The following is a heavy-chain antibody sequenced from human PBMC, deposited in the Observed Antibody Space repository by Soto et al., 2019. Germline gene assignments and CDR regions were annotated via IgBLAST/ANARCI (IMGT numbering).Heavy chain of an antibody. CDR2: IYHSAST. V-gene: IGHV4-4*02. D-gene: IGHD6-19*01. CDR1: SGSISSSNW. Sequence: QVQLQESGPGLVKPSGTLSLTCAVSSGSISSSNWWSWVRQPPGKGLEWIGEIYHSASTNYNPSLKSRVTISVDKSKNQFSLKLSSVTAADTAVYYCARRYRQWLADSGFYYFDYWGQGTLVTVSS. J-gene: IGHJ4*02. CDR3: ARRYRQWLADSGFYYFDY.